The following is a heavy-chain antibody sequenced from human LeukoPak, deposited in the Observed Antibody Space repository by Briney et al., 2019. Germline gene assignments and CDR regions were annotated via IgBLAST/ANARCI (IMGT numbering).Heavy chain of an antibody. CDR2: ISAYSGNT. CDR1: GYTFTSYG. D-gene: IGHD3-16*01. V-gene: IGHV1-18*01. Sequence: ASVKVSCKASGYTFTSYGISWVRQAPGQGLEWMGWISAYSGNTNYAQKLQGRVTMTTDTSTSTAYMELRSLRSDDTAVYYCARDTNRRTPQRGSNWFDPWGQGTLVTVSS. J-gene: IGHJ5*02. CDR3: ARDTNRRTPQRGSNWFDP.